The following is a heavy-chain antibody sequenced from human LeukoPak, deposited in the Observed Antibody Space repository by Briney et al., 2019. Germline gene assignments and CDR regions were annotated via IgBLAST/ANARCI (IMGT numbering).Heavy chain of an antibody. CDR1: GGPISSSSYY. D-gene: IGHD3-22*01. Sequence: SETLSLTCTVSGGPISSSSYYWGWIRQPPGKGLEWIGSIYYSGSTYYNPSLKSRVTTSVDTSKNQFSLKLSSVTAADTAVYYCARLLWDSSAFDIWGQGKMVTVSS. J-gene: IGHJ3*02. V-gene: IGHV4-39*01. CDR3: ARLLWDSSAFDI. CDR2: IYYSGST.